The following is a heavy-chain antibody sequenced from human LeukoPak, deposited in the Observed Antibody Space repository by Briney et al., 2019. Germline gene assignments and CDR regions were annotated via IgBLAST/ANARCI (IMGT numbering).Heavy chain of an antibody. J-gene: IGHJ4*02. Sequence: SETLSLTCAVYGGSFSGYYWSWIRQPPGKGLEWIGEINHSGSTNYNPSLKSRVTISVDTSKNQFSLKLSSVTAADTAVYYCARGLSRWSGYFNRYYFDYWGQGTLVTVSS. CDR1: GGSFSGYY. CDR3: ARGLSRWSGYFNRYYFDY. V-gene: IGHV4-34*01. CDR2: INHSGST. D-gene: IGHD3-3*01.